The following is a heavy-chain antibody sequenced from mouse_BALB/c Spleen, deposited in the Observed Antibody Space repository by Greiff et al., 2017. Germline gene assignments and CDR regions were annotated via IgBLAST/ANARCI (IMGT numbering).Heavy chain of an antibody. V-gene: IGHV1S135*01. J-gene: IGHJ4*01. CDR2: IDPFNGGT. Sequence: VQLKESGPELMKPGASVKISCKASGYSFTSYYMHWVKQSHGKSLEWIGYIDPFNGGTSYNQKFKGKATLTVDKSSSTAYMHLSSLTSEDSAVYYCARSHYYGSSYSAMDYWGQGTSVTVSS. CDR1: GYSFTSYY. D-gene: IGHD1-1*01. CDR3: ARSHYYGSSYSAMDY.